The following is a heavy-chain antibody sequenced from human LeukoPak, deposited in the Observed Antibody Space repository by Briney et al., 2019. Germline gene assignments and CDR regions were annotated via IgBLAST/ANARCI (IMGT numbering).Heavy chain of an antibody. J-gene: IGHJ5*02. CDR2: INPNSGGA. CDR3: ARGSSVRDWFDL. CDR1: SYTLTNYG. D-gene: IGHD1-1*01. V-gene: IGHV1-2*02. Sequence: SVKVSCKASSYTLTNYGISWVRQAPGQGLEWMGWINPNSGGANYAQKFQGRVTMTRDTSISTAHMELSSLISDDTAVYYCARGSSVRDWFDLWGQGTLVTVSS.